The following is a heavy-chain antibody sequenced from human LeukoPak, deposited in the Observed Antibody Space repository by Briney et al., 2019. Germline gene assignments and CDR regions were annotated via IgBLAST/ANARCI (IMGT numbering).Heavy chain of an antibody. CDR2: IAYDGSDE. CDR3: ARDVMAVAGTLGFDC. J-gene: IGHJ4*02. Sequence: GGSLRLSCVAYGFTFGRFGMHWVRQAPGKGLDWVAVIAYDGSDENYADSVKGRFTISRDNFKNTLYLQMNSLGPEDTAMYYCARDVMAVAGTLGFDCWGQGALVTVSS. V-gene: IGHV3-30*04. CDR1: GFTFGRFG. D-gene: IGHD6-19*01.